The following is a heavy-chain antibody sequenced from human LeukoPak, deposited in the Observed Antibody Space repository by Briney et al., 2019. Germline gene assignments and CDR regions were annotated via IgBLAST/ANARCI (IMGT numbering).Heavy chain of an antibody. J-gene: IGHJ3*02. V-gene: IGHV3-21*01. CDR2: ISSSSSYI. CDR3: ARDRSRGLLDAFDI. Sequence: PGGSLRLSCEASGFTVSSNYMSWVRQAPGKGLEWVSSISSSSSYIYYADSVKGRFTISRDNAKNSLYLQMNSLRAEDTAVYYCARDRSRGLLDAFDIWGQGTMVTVSS. CDR1: GFTVSSNY. D-gene: IGHD5-18*01.